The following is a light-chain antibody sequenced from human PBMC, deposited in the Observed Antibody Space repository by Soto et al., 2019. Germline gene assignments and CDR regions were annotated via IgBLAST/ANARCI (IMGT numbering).Light chain of an antibody. CDR3: QQYNNWPPIT. V-gene: IGKV3-15*01. CDR1: QSVSSK. CDR2: GAS. J-gene: IGKJ5*01. Sequence: EIVMTQSPATLSVSPGERATLSCRASQSVSSKLAWYQQKPGQAPRLLIYGASTRATGIPARFSGSGSGTEFTLTISSLQSEDFAIYYCQQYNNWPPITFGQGTRMEIK.